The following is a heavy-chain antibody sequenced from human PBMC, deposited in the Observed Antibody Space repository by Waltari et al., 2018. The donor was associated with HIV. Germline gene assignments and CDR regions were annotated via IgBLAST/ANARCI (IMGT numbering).Heavy chain of an antibody. CDR2: INPNSGGT. Sequence: QVQLVQSGAEVKKPGAAVEVSSKGSGYTFTGYAQHRVRQAPGQGLEWMGWINPNSGGTNYAQKFQGRVTMTSDTSISTAYMELSRLRSDDTAVYYCARAGVMGGYFDYWGQGTLVTVSS. J-gene: IGHJ4*02. V-gene: IGHV1-2*02. CDR3: ARAGVMGGYFDY. CDR1: GYTFTGYA. D-gene: IGHD2-8*01.